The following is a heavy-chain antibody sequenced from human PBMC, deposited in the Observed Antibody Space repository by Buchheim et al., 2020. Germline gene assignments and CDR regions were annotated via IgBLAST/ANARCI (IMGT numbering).Heavy chain of an antibody. V-gene: IGHV3-30*18. CDR2: ISYDGSNK. CDR1: GFTFSSYG. D-gene: IGHD6-19*01. Sequence: QVQLVESGGGVVQPGRSLRLSCAASGFTFSSYGMHWVRQAPGKGLEWVAVISYDGSNKYYADSVKGRFTISRDNSKNTLYLQMNSLRAEDTAVYYCANEPGQYAFDIWGQGT. J-gene: IGHJ3*02. CDR3: ANEPGQYAFDI.